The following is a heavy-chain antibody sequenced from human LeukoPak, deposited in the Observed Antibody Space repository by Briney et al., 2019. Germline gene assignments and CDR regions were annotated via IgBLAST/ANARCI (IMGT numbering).Heavy chain of an antibody. Sequence: SETLSITCTVSGGSISNYYWSWIRQPPGKGLEWIAYIYYSGSTNYNPSLKSRVTISVDTSKNQFSLKLSSVTAADTAVYYCARQESGSGNYLSYFDYWGQGTLVTVSS. CDR3: ARQESGSGNYLSYFDY. CDR2: IYYSGST. V-gene: IGHV4-59*08. J-gene: IGHJ4*02. D-gene: IGHD3-10*01. CDR1: GGSISNYY.